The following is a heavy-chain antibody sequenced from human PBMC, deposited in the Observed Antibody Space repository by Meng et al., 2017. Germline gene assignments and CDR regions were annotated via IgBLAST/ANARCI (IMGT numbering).Heavy chain of an antibody. CDR3: AKDDAAAAIYSIDS. J-gene: IGHJ5*01. Sequence: GESLKISCAASGFTFDDYAMHWVRQAPGKGLEWVSAISGSDSSTYYADSVKGRFTISRDNSKKTLYLQMNSLRAEDTAVYYCAKDDAAAAIYSIDSWGQGTLVTVSS. V-gene: IGHV3-23*01. D-gene: IGHD2-2*01. CDR2: ISGSDSST. CDR1: GFTFDDYA.